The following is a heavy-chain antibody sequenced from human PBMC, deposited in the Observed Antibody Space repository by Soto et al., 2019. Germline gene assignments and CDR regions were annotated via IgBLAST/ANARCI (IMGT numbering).Heavy chain of an antibody. CDR2: ISWNSGGK. CDR3: ATGHYYASNGYPDY. Sequence: PGGSRRLSWAVARLTLDFYVMHCARHSQGKGLEWVTGISWNSGGKGYADSVKRRFTISRDNTKNTMYLQMNSLRAEDTALYYCATGHYYASNGYPDYWGQGTLVTVSS. J-gene: IGHJ4*02. CDR1: RLTLDFYV. V-gene: IGHV3-9*01. D-gene: IGHD3-22*01.